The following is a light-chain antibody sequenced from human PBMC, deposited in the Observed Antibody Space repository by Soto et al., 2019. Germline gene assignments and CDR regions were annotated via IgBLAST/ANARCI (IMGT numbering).Light chain of an antibody. J-gene: IGKJ1*01. CDR1: QSVRTS. Sequence: EVVLTQSPATLSLSPGERATLSCRASQSVRTSLAWYQHKPGQAPRLVIYDASLRANGVPARFGGSGSGTDFTLTISDVQPEDFALYYCHQRQSWPRTVGQGTKVDIK. V-gene: IGKV3-11*01. CDR2: DAS. CDR3: HQRQSWPRT.